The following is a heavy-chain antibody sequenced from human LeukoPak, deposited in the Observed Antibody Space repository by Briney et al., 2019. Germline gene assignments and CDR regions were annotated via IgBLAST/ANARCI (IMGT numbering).Heavy chain of an antibody. D-gene: IGHD3-3*01. CDR3: ARDLGYDFWSGYSGSFDY. CDR2: INSDGSST. CDR1: GFTFSSYW. V-gene: IGHV3-74*01. Sequence: GGSLRLSCAASGFTFSSYWMHWVRQAPGKGLVWFSRINSDGSSTSYADSVKGRFTISRDNAKNTLYLQMNSLRAEDTAVYYCARDLGYDFWSGYSGSFDYWGQGTLVTVSS. J-gene: IGHJ4*02.